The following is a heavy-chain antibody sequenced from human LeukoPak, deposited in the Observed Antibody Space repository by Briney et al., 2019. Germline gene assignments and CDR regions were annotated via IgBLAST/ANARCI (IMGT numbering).Heavy chain of an antibody. CDR3: ARDHYDILTGYHYWYFDL. CDR1: GGSISSYY. Sequence: SETLSLTCTVSGGSISSYYWSWIRQPPGKGLEWIGYIYYSGSTNYNPSLKSRVTISVDTSKNQFSLKLSSVTAADTAVYYCARDHYDILTGYHYWYFDLRGRGTLVTVSS. CDR2: IYYSGST. D-gene: IGHD3-9*01. J-gene: IGHJ2*01. V-gene: IGHV4-59*01.